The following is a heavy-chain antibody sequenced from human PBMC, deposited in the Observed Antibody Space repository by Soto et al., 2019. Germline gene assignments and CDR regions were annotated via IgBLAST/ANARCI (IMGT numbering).Heavy chain of an antibody. V-gene: IGHV3-64*01. CDR2: ISSNGGST. D-gene: IGHD1-20*01. CDR3: ARVGRITGTFDY. CDR1: GFTFSSYA. Sequence: EVQLVESGGGLVQPGGSLRLSCAASGFTFSSYAMHWVRQAPGKGLEYVSAISSNGGSTYYANSVKGRFTISRDNSKNTLYLQMGSLRAEDMAVYYCARVGRITGTFDYWCQGTLVTVSS. J-gene: IGHJ4*02.